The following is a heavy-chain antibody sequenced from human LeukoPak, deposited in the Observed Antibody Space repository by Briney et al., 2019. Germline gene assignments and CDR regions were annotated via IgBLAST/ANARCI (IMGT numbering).Heavy chain of an antibody. Sequence: GRSLRLSCAASGFTFSSYAMHWVRQAPGKGLEWVAVISYDGSNKYYADSVKRRFTISRDNSKNTLYLQMNSLRAEDTAVYYCARTPRGLYSGSYFDYWGQGTLVTVSS. CDR2: ISYDGSNK. V-gene: IGHV3-30*01. CDR1: GFTFSSYA. CDR3: ARTPRGLYSGSYFDY. D-gene: IGHD1-26*01. J-gene: IGHJ4*02.